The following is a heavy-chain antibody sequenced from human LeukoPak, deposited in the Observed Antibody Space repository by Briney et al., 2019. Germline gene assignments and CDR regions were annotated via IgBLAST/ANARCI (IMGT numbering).Heavy chain of an antibody. D-gene: IGHD5-18*01. CDR1: GFIFSSYA. CDR2: IPNDGSKT. Sequence: GRSLRLSCAASGFIFSSYAMHWVRQAPGKGLEWVSAIPNDGSKTYYADSVKGRFTISRDNSKNTLYLQMNSLRAEDTAVYYCANERGYNYGYSFDYWGQGTLVTVSS. J-gene: IGHJ4*02. V-gene: IGHV3-30-3*02. CDR3: ANERGYNYGYSFDY.